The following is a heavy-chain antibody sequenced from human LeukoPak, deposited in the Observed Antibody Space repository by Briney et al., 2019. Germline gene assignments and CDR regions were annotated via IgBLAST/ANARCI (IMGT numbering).Heavy chain of an antibody. CDR1: RFTLSDHY. CDR2: TRNKANSYTT. J-gene: IGHJ4*02. Sequence: GGSLRLSCAASRFTLSDHYMDWVRQAPGKGLEWVGRTRNKANSYTTEYAASVKGRFTISRDDSRSSLSLQMDSLKIEDTAVYYCAKTLYVSGRYYFDYWGQGALVTVSS. V-gene: IGHV3-72*01. CDR3: AKTLYVSGRYYFDY. D-gene: IGHD2/OR15-2a*01.